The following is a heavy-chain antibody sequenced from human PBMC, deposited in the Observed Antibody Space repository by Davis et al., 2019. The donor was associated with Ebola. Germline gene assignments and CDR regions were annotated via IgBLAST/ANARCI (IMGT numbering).Heavy chain of an antibody. D-gene: IGHD3-16*01. CDR3: ARLSPLGLRLGETYNWFDP. J-gene: IGHJ5*02. V-gene: IGHV4-59*01. CDR1: GGSISSYY. Sequence: MPSETLSLTCTVSGGSISSYYWTWIRQPPGKGLEWMGHLFYGGSPNYNPSLQSRVTISLDTSKNQLSLRLISVTAADTAVYYCARLSPLGLRLGETYNWFDPWGPGTLVTVSS. CDR2: LFYGGSP.